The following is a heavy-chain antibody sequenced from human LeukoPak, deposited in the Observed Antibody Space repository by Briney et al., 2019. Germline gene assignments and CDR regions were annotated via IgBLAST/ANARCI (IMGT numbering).Heavy chain of an antibody. CDR2: IIHSGST. CDR3: ARGEVTNWFDP. D-gene: IGHD3-10*01. Sequence: SETLSLTCAVYGGSFSGYYWSWIRQPPGKGLEWIGEIIHSGSTNYNPSLKSRVTISVDTSKNQFSLKLSSVTAADTAVYYCARGEVTNWFDPWGQGTLVTVSS. CDR1: GGSFSGYY. J-gene: IGHJ5*02. V-gene: IGHV4-34*01.